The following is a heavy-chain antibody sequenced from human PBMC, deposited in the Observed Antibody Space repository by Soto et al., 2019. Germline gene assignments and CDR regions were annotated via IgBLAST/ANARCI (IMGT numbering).Heavy chain of an antibody. Sequence: GESLKISCAASGFTVSSNYMSWVRQAPGKGLEWVSVIYSGGSTYYADSVKGRFTISRHNSKNTLYLQMNSLRAEDTAVYYCAREGDAFDIWGQGTMVTVSS. V-gene: IGHV3-53*04. J-gene: IGHJ3*02. CDR3: AREGDAFDI. CDR2: IYSGGST. CDR1: GFTVSSNY.